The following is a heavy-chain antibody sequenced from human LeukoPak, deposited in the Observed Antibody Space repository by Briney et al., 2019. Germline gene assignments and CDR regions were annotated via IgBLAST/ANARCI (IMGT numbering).Heavy chain of an antibody. J-gene: IGHJ4*02. CDR2: IYSGGST. D-gene: IGHD5-18*01. CDR1: GFTVSSNY. V-gene: IGHV3-53*01. CDR3: ARVGIAMVIPY. Sequence: PGGSLRLSCAASGFTVSSNYMSWVRQAPGKGLEWVSVIYSGGSTYYADSVKGRFTISRDNSKNTLYLQMNSLRAEDTAVYYCARVGIAMVIPYWGQGTLVTVSS.